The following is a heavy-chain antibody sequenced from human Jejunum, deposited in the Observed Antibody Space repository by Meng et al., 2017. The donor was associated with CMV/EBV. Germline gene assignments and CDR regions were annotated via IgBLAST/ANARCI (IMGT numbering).Heavy chain of an antibody. CDR3: AKAYYGGYLGGHFDY. D-gene: IGHD5-12*01. J-gene: IGHJ4*02. Sequence: QVQLVESGGGLVQPGGSLRLSCAASGFTFSDSYMSWIRQAPGKGLECLSYISGNSADTNYADSVRGRFTISRDNAKNSLYLQMNSLRDDDAAIYYCAKAYYGGYLGGHFDYWGQGTMVTVAA. V-gene: IGHV3-11*05. CDR1: GFTFSDSY. CDR2: ISGNSADT.